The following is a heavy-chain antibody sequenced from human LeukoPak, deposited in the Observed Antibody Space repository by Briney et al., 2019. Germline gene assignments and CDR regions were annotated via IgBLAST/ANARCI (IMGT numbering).Heavy chain of an antibody. J-gene: IGHJ4*02. CDR1: GFTFSDYY. D-gene: IGHD5-12*01. Sequence: GGSLRLSCAVSGFTFSDYYMTWIRQAPGKGLEWVSYISSSGSTIYYADSVKGRFTISRDNAKNSLYLQMNSLRAEDTAVYYCARYSGYDWKNFDYWGQGTLVTVSS. CDR3: ARYSGYDWKNFDY. V-gene: IGHV3-11*01. CDR2: ISSSGSTI.